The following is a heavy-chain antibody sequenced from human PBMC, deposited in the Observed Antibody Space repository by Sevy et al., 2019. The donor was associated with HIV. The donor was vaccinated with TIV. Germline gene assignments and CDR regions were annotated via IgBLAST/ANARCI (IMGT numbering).Heavy chain of an antibody. CDR3: ARESLDSTGYPFDY. D-gene: IGHD3-22*01. V-gene: IGHV3-21*01. CDR2: ISSSSSYK. J-gene: IGHJ4*02. Sequence: GGSLRLSCVASGLTFRIYSMNWVRQAPGKGLEWVSSISSSSSYKYYADSLKGRFTISRDNAKNLLYLQMNSLRAEDTAVYYCARESLDSTGYPFDYWGQGTLVTVSS. CDR1: GLTFRIYS.